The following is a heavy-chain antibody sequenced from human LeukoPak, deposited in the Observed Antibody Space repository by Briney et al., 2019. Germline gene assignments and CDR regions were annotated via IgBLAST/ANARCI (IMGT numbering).Heavy chain of an antibody. CDR3: ARDLVYCSSTSCYAFDY. D-gene: IGHD2-2*01. CDR1: GFTFNSYW. Sequence: GGSLRLSCAASGFTFNSYWMSWVRQAPGKGLEWVANVQQEGSEKYYLDSVKGRFTISRDNAKNSLYLQMNSLRAEDTAVYYCARDLVYCSSTSCYAFDYWGQGTLVTVSS. V-gene: IGHV3-7*01. CDR2: VQQEGSEK. J-gene: IGHJ4*02.